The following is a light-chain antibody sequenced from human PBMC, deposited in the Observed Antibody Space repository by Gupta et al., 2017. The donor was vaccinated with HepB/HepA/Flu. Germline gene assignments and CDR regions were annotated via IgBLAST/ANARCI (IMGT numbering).Light chain of an antibody. J-gene: IGLJ2*01. CDR2: DVS. Sequence: GSPGQSVTISCTGTSSDVGGYNYVSWYQQHPGKAPKLMIYDVSKRPSGVPDRFSGSKSGNTASLTISGLQAEDEADYYCCSYAGSYTFGFGGGTKLTVL. CDR1: SSDVGGYNY. V-gene: IGLV2-11*01. CDR3: CSYAGSYTFG.